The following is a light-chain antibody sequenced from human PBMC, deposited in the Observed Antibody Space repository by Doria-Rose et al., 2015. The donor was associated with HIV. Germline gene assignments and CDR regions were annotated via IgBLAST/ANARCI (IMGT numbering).Light chain of an antibody. CDR3: QQYYDTPS. J-gene: IGKJ3*01. CDR2: WAS. CDR1: QSLLYTSKNY. Sequence: DIQMTQSPESLGMSLGERATLNCKSSQSLLYTSKNYLAWYQQKPGQPPKLLIYWASTRQYGVTARFSGSGSGTDFTLTISSLEAEDVAVYYCQQYYDTPSFGPGTTVDIK. V-gene: IGKV4-1*01.